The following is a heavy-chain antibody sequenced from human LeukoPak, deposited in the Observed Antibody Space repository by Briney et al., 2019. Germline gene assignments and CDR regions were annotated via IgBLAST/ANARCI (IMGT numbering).Heavy chain of an antibody. CDR2: IYHSGST. CDR3: AREDHDRSGSPLWIDP. V-gene: IGHV4-31*03. Sequence: SETLSLTCTVSGGSISSGDYYWSWIRQHPGKGLEWIGYIYHSGSTSYNPSLQSRVTISVDTSKNQFSLKVSSVAAADTGVYYCAREDHDRSGSPLWIDPWGQGSLVSVSS. D-gene: IGHD3-22*01. CDR1: GGSISSGDYY. J-gene: IGHJ5*02.